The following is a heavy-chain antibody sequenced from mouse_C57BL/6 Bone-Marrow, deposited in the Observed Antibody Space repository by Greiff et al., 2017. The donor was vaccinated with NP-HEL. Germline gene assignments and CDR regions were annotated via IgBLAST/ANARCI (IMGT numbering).Heavy chain of an antibody. Sequence: QVQLQQSGAELVRPGSSVKLSCKASGYTFTSYWLHWVKQRPIQGLEWIGNIDPSDSETHYNQKFKDKATLTVDKSSSTAYMQLSSLTSEDSAVYYCARDGVVATRGFDVWGAGTTVTVSS. CDR1: GYTFTSYW. D-gene: IGHD1-1*01. CDR3: ARDGVVATRGFDV. CDR2: IDPSDSET. V-gene: IGHV1-52*01. J-gene: IGHJ1*01.